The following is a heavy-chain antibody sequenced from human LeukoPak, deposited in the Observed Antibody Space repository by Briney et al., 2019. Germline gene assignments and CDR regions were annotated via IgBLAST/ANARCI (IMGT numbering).Heavy chain of an antibody. J-gene: IGHJ5*02. CDR2: ISAYNGNT. CDR1: VYTFTSYG. V-gene: IGHV1-18*01. D-gene: IGHD2-15*01. Sequence: GASVKVSCKASVYTFTSYGISWVRQAPGQGLEWMGWISAYNGNTNYAQKLQGRVTITTDTSTSTAYMELRSLRSDDTAVYYCARDFNGIDIVVVVAATNWFDRWGQGTLVTVSS. CDR3: ARDFNGIDIVVVVAATNWFDR.